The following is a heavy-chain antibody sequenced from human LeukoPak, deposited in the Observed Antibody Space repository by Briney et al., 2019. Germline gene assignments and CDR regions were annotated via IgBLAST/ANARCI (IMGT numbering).Heavy chain of an antibody. D-gene: IGHD3/OR15-3a*01. CDR3: ARQTGSGLFILP. CDR1: GGSISSSSYY. J-gene: IGHJ4*02. Sequence: SETLSLTCTVSGGSISSSSYYWGWIRQPPGKGLEWIGSIYYSGNTYYNASLKTQVSISIDTSKNQFSLRLTSVTAADTAVYYCARQTGSGLFILPGGRGTLVTVSS. V-gene: IGHV4-39*01. CDR2: IYYSGNT.